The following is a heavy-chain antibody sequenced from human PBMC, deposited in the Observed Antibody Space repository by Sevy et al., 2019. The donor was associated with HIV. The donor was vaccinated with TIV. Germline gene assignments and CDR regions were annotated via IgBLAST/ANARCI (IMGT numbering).Heavy chain of an antibody. Sequence: GGSLRLSCAASGFTFDDYTMHWVRQAPGKGLEWVSLISWDGGSTYYADSVKGRFTISRDNSKNSLYLQMNSLRTEDTALYYCAKDIRDGYNPFFDYWGQGTLVTVSS. CDR2: ISWDGGST. CDR1: GFTFDDYT. CDR3: AKDIRDGYNPFFDY. D-gene: IGHD5-12*01. J-gene: IGHJ4*02. V-gene: IGHV3-43*01.